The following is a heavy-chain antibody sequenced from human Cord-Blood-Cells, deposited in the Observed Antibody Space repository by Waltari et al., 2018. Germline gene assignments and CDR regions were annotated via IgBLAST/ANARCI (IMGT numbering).Heavy chain of an antibody. CDR2: IYYSGST. J-gene: IGHJ4*02. D-gene: IGHD5-18*01. CDR3: AREEYSYGYFDY. V-gene: IGHV4-59*01. Sequence: QVQLQESGPGLVEPPETLSLTCPVPGGSISSYHWSWLRRPPGKGLEWIGYIYYSGSTNYNPSLKSRVTISVDTSKNQFSLKLSSVTAADTAVYYCAREEYSYGYFDYWGQGTLVTVSS. CDR1: GGSISSYH.